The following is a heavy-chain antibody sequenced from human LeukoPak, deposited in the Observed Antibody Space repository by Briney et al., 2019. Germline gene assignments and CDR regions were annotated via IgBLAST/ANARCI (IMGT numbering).Heavy chain of an antibody. CDR1: GYTFTGYY. CDR3: XXGKVVRGVIXXLXEPFDY. D-gene: IGHD3-10*02. J-gene: IGHJ4*02. V-gene: IGHV1-2*02. Sequence: ASVKVSCKASGYTFTGYYMHWVRQAPGQGLEWMGWINPNSGGTNYAQKLQGRVTMTTDTSTSTAYMELRSLRSDDTAVYYCXXGKVVRGVIXXLXEPFDYWGQGTLVTVSS. CDR2: INPNSGGT.